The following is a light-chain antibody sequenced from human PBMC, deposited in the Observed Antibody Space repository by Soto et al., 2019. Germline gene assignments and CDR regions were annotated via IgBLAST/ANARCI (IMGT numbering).Light chain of an antibody. Sequence: EIVLTQCTATRSVSPLERDTLYCRASQSVNSNLAWYHLKPGQAPRLLIYGASIRAAGIPARFTGSESGTEFTLSISSLQSEDFAVYYCQQYDSSPITFGQGTRLEIK. J-gene: IGKJ5*01. CDR3: QQYDSSPIT. V-gene: IGKV3-15*01. CDR1: QSVNSN. CDR2: GAS.